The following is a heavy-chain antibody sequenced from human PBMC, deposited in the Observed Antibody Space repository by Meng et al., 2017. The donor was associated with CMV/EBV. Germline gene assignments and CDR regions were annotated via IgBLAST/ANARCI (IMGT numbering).Heavy chain of an antibody. Sequence: GESLKISCTASGFTFGDYAMSWVRQAPGKGLEWVGFIRSKAYGGTTEYAASVKGRFTISRDGSKSIAYLQMNSLKTEDTAVYYCTRDYAKYYDILTGYYRFGFFDYWGQGTLVTVSS. J-gene: IGHJ4*02. D-gene: IGHD3-9*01. V-gene: IGHV3-49*04. CDR2: IRSKAYGGTT. CDR1: GFTFGDYA. CDR3: TRDYAKYYDILTGYYRFGFFDY.